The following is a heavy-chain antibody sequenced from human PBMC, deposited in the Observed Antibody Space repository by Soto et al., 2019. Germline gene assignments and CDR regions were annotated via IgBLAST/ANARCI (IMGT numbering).Heavy chain of an antibody. CDR3: AGGFPLWCEP. J-gene: IGHJ5*02. V-gene: IGHV1-3*05. CDR2: INAGNGNI. Sequence: QVQLVQSGAEKKKPGASVKVSCKASGYTFTSYAIDWVRQAPGQRLEWMGWINAGNGNIKYSQKFQGRVTITRDTSASTAYMERSSLRSEDPAVYYCAGGFPLWCEPWGQGTLVTVSS. D-gene: IGHD3-3*01. CDR1: GYTFTSYA.